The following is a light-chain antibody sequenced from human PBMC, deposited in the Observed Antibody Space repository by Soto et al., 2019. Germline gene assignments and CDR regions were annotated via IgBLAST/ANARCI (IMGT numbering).Light chain of an antibody. Sequence: EIVLTQSPGTLSLSPGERATLSCRASQSVSSSSLAWYQQTRGQAPRLLIHDSSSRATGIPDRFSGSGSGTDFTLTISRLEPEDFAVYYCQQYGGSPRTCCEGTKVEVK. V-gene: IGKV3-20*01. J-gene: IGKJ1*01. CDR2: DSS. CDR3: QQYGGSPRT. CDR1: QSVSSSS.